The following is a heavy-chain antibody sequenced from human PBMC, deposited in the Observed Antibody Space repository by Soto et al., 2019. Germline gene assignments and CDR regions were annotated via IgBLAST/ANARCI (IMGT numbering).Heavy chain of an antibody. CDR2: IYSSGTT. D-gene: IGHD3-9*01. V-gene: IGHV3-53*01. CDR3: ARGTSCYSF. CDR1: GLDVSTNY. J-gene: IGHJ4*02. Sequence: GGSMRLSCAASGLDVSTNYMNWVRQAQGKGLEWVSMIYSSGTTYYAASVKGRFTISRDKSKNTLYLQMNSLRAYDTAVYYCARGTSCYSFWGQGTLVTVSS.